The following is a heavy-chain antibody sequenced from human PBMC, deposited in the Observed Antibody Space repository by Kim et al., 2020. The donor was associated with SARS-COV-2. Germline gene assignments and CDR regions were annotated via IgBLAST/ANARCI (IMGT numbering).Heavy chain of an antibody. CDR1: GYTFTSYA. CDR2: INAGNGNT. J-gene: IGHJ5*02. D-gene: IGHD3-10*01. Sequence: ASVKVSCKASGYTFTSYAMHWVRQAPGQRLEWMGWINAGNGNTKYSQKFQGRVTITRDTSASTAYMELSSLISEDTAVYYCARGDPYGPGWFDPWGQGTLVTVSS. CDR3: ARGDPYGPGWFDP. V-gene: IGHV1-3*01.